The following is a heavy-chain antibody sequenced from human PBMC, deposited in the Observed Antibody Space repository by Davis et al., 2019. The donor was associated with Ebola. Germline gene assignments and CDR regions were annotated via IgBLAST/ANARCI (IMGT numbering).Heavy chain of an antibody. D-gene: IGHD2-8*01. J-gene: IGHJ4*02. V-gene: IGHV5-51*01. CDR2: IYPGDSDT. CDR3: ARQGAMANGEGDY. Sequence: KVSCKGSGYSFTTYWIAWVRQTPAKGLEWMGIIYPGDSDTRYSPSFQGQVTISADKSISTAYLQWSSLKASDTAMYYCARQGAMANGEGDYWGQGTLVTVSS. CDR1: GYSFTTYW.